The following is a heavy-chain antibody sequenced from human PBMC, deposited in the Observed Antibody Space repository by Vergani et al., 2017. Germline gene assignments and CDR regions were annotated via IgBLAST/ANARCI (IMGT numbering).Heavy chain of an antibody. D-gene: IGHD6-19*01. V-gene: IGHV1-18*01. CDR3: EGPRSAVAGVEYYYGMDV. J-gene: IGHJ6*02. Sequence: QVQLVQSGAEVKKPGASVKVSCKASGYTFTSYGISWVRQAPGQGLEWMGWLSAYNGNTNYAQKLQGRVTMTTDTSTSTAYMELRSLRSDDTAVYYCEGPRSAVAGVEYYYGMDVWGQGTTVTVSS. CDR1: GYTFTSYG. CDR2: LSAYNGNT.